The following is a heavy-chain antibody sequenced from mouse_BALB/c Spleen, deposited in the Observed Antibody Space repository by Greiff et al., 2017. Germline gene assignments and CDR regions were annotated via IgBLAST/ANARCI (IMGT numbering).Heavy chain of an antibody. CDR2: IYPYNGGT. V-gene: IGHV1S29*02. D-gene: IGHD2-4*01. CDR3: ARRYDYDRGAWFAY. Sequence: EVQLQQSGPELVKPGASVKISCKASGYTFTDYNMDWVKQSHGKSLEWIGYIYPYNGGTGYNQKFKSKATLTVDNSSSTAYMELRSLTSEDSAVYYCARRYDYDRGAWFAYWGRGTLVTVSA. J-gene: IGHJ3*01. CDR1: GYTFTDYN.